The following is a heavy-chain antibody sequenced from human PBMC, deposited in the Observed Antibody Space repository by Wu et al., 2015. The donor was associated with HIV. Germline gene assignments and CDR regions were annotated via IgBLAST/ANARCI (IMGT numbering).Heavy chain of an antibody. V-gene: IGHV1-69*05. CDR1: GGTFSSYA. J-gene: IGHJ6*01. CDR3: ARGRYSSGWYYYYGMDV. D-gene: IGHD6-19*01. Sequence: QVQLVQSGAEVKKPGSSVKVSCKASGGTFSSYAISWVRQAPGQGLEWMGGIIPIFGTANYAQKFQGRVTITTDESTSTAYMELSSLRSEDTAVYYCARGRYSSGWYYYYGMDVWGPRGPRSPSPQ. CDR2: IIPIFGTA.